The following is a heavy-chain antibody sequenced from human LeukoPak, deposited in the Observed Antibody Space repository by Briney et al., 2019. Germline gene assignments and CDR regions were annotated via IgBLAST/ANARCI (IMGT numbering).Heavy chain of an antibody. CDR2: IYSGGST. CDR3: ASPYDSSGYPLDY. CDR1: GFTVSSNY. V-gene: IGHV3-66*01. J-gene: IGHJ4*02. D-gene: IGHD3-22*01. Sequence: GGSLRLSCAASGFTVSSNYMSWVRQAPGKGLEWVSVIYSGGSTYYADSVKGRFTISRDNSKNTLYLQMNSLRAEDTAVYYCASPYDSSGYPLDYWGQGTLVTVSS.